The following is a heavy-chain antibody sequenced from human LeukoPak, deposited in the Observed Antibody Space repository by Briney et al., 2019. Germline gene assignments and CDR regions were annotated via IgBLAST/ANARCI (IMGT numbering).Heavy chain of an antibody. Sequence: ASVKVSCKASGYTFTGYYMHWVRQAPGQGLEWMGWINPNSGGTNYAQKSQGWVTMTRDTSISTAYMELSRLRSDDTAVYYCAREQVSSSWLYYYYYGMDVWGQGTTVTVSS. V-gene: IGHV1-2*04. CDR1: GYTFTGYY. D-gene: IGHD6-13*01. J-gene: IGHJ6*02. CDR3: AREQVSSSWLYYYYYGMDV. CDR2: INPNSGGT.